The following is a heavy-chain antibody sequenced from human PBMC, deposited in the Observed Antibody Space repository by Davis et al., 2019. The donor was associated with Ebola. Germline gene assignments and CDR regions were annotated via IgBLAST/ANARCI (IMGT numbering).Heavy chain of an antibody. D-gene: IGHD1-14*01. J-gene: IGHJ6*02. V-gene: IGHV3-11*04. Sequence: PGGSLRLSCAASGFTFSDYYMSWIRQAPGKGLEWVSYISSSGSTIYYADSVKGRFTISRDNSKNTLYLQMNSLRAEDTAVYYCAREYIRMTYYYGMDVWGQGTTVTVSS. CDR3: AREYIRMTYYYGMDV. CDR1: GFTFSDYY. CDR2: ISSSGSTI.